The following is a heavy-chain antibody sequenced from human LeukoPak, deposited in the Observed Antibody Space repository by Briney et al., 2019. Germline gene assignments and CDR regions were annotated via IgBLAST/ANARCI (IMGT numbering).Heavy chain of an antibody. D-gene: IGHD2-15*01. CDR1: GFTFSSYW. CDR3: ARAGWELQNFDY. J-gene: IGHJ4*02. CDR2: INSDGSTT. V-gene: IGHV3-74*01. Sequence: QSGGSLRLSCAASGFTFSSYWMHWVRQAPGKGLVWVSRINSDGSTTSYAGSVKGRFTISRDNAKNKLYLQMSSLRAEDTAVYYCARAGWELQNFDYWGQGTLVTVSS.